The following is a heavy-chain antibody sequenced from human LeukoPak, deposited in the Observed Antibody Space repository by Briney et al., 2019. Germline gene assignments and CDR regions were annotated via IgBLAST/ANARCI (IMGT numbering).Heavy chain of an antibody. CDR3: ARGEIQLWCDY. Sequence: ASETLSLTCAVYGGSFSGYYWSWIRQPPGKGLEWIGEINHSGSTNYNPSLKSRVTISVDTSKNQFSLKLSSVTAADTAVYYCARGEIQLWCDYWGQGTLVTVSS. J-gene: IGHJ4*02. V-gene: IGHV4-34*01. D-gene: IGHD5-18*01. CDR2: INHSGST. CDR1: GGSFSGYY.